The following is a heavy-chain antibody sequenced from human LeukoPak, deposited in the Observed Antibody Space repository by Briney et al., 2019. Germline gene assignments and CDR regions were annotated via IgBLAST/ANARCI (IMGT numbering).Heavy chain of an antibody. CDR2: MNPNSGNT. D-gene: IGHD3-10*01. CDR1: GYTFTSYD. Sequence: ASVKVSCKASGYTFTSYDINWVRQATGQGLEWMGWMNPNSGNTGYAQKFQGRVTITRNTSISTAYMELSSLRSEDMAVYYCARGARAMVRGVNNWFDPWGQGTLVTVSS. CDR3: ARGARAMVRGVNNWFDP. J-gene: IGHJ5*02. V-gene: IGHV1-8*03.